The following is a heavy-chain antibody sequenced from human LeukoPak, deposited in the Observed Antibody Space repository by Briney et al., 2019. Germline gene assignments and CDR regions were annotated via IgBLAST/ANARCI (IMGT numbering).Heavy chain of an antibody. Sequence: SETLSLTCTVSGGSISSYYWSWIRQPPGKGLEWIGYIYYSGSTNYNPSLKSRVTISVDTSKNQFSLKLSSVTAADTAVYYCARDSRRSGSVADYWGPGTLVTVSS. D-gene: IGHD3-10*01. V-gene: IGHV4-59*12. CDR3: ARDSRRSGSVADY. CDR1: GGSISSYY. CDR2: IYYSGST. J-gene: IGHJ4*02.